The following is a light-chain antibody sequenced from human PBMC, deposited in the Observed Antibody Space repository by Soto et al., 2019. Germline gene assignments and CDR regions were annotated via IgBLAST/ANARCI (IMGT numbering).Light chain of an antibody. Sequence: DIQMTQSPSSLSASVGDRVTITCRASQSIINYLNWYQRQPGKAPKLLIYGASSLQSGVPSRFSGSGSGTDFTLTISILQPEDFATVYCQQSYSAPLTVGGGTRVEIK. CDR3: QQSYSAPLT. CDR2: GAS. V-gene: IGKV1-39*01. CDR1: QSIINY. J-gene: IGKJ4*01.